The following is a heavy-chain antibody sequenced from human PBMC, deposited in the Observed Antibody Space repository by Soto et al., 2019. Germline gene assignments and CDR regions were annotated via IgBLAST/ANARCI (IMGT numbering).Heavy chain of an antibody. CDR3: AGDQWGGVGYELDD. CDR2: ISSNGSTK. CDR1: GFTFSDYY. D-gene: IGHD2-15*01. J-gene: IGHJ4*02. Sequence: GGSLRLSCAASGFTFSDYYMSWIRQAPGKGLEWVSYISSNGSTKYYADNVKGRFTISRDNANNSLYMQMKSLRAEETAVYDCAGDQWGGVGYELDDWGQGTLVTVSS. V-gene: IGHV3-11*01.